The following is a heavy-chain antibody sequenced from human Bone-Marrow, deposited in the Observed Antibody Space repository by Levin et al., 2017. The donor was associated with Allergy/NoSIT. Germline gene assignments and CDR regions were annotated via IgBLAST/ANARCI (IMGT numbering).Heavy chain of an antibody. CDR3: AKEVRGYSYGVLDY. D-gene: IGHD5-18*01. CDR1: GFTFSSYG. V-gene: IGHV3-30*18. J-gene: IGHJ4*02. CDR2: ISYDGSNK. Sequence: LSLTCAASGFTFSSYGMHWVRQAPGKGLEWVAVISYDGSNKYYADSVKGRFTISRDNSKNTLYLQMNSLRAEDTAVYYCAKEVRGYSYGVLDYWGQGTLVTVSS.